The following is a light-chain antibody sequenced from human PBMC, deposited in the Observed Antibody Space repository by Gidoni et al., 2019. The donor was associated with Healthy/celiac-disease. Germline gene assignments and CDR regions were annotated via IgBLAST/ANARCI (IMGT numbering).Light chain of an antibody. V-gene: IGKV1-39*01. CDR2: AAS. CDR1: QSISSY. CDR3: QRSTT. Sequence: DMQMTQSPSSLAASVGDRVTITCRASQSISSYFKWYQQKPGKAPKLLSYAASSLQGGVPSSFSGSGSGTDFTLTISSLQPEDFDTYYCQRSTTFGQXTKLEIK. J-gene: IGKJ2*01.